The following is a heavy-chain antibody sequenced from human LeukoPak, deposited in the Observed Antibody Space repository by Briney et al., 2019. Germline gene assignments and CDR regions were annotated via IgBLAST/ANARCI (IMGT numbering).Heavy chain of an antibody. CDR2: INPSGGST. Sequence: ASVKVSCKASGYTFTSYYMHWVRQAPGQGLEWIGIINPSGGSTSYAQKFQGRVTMTRDTSTSTVYMELSSLRSEDTAVYYCARDGVRTSILGYFDYWGQGTLVTVSS. CDR1: GYTFTSYY. D-gene: IGHD3-3*02. CDR3: ARDGVRTSILGYFDY. J-gene: IGHJ4*02. V-gene: IGHV1-46*01.